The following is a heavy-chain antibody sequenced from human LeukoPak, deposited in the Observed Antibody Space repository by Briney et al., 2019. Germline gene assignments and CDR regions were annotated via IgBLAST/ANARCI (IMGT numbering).Heavy chain of an antibody. CDR1: GYTFTSYD. Sequence: GASVKVSCKASGYTFTSYDINWVRQATGQGLEWMGWMNPNSGNTGYAQKFQGRVTMTRNTSISTAYMELSSLRSEDTAVYYCARLPLDIVVDYYYYGMDVWGQGTTVTVSS. V-gene: IGHV1-8*01. CDR3: ARLPLDIVVDYYYYGMDV. D-gene: IGHD2-2*03. CDR2: MNPNSGNT. J-gene: IGHJ6*02.